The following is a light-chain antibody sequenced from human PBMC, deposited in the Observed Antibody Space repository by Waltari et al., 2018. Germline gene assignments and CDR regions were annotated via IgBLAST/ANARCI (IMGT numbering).Light chain of an antibody. CDR2: GVS. J-gene: IGKJ2*01. CDR3: QQYSSSPNT. Sequence: EIVLTQSPGTLSLSQGERVTLSCRASQILSSTYLAWYQQKSGQAPRLLIFGVSNRATGIPDRFSGSGSGTDFTLTINRLEPEDFAVYFCQQYSSSPNTFGQGTKLEI. V-gene: IGKV3-20*01. CDR1: QILSSTY.